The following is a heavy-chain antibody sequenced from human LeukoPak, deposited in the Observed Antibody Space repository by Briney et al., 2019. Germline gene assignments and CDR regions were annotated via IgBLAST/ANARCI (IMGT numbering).Heavy chain of an antibody. D-gene: IGHD3-3*01. CDR3: AKDQVGFWSGYAY. Sequence: GGSLRPSCAASGFTFSSYAMSWVRQAPGKGLEWVSAISGSGGSTYYADSVKGRFTISRDNSKNTLYLQMNSLRAEDTAVYYCAKDQVGFWSGYAYWGQGTLVTVSS. CDR2: ISGSGGST. CDR1: GFTFSSYA. V-gene: IGHV3-23*01. J-gene: IGHJ4*02.